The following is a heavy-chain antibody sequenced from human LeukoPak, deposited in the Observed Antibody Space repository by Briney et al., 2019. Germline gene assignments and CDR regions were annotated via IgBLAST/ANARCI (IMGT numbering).Heavy chain of an antibody. V-gene: IGHV3-23*01. Sequence: GESLRLSCAASGFTFDPNAMRWVRQAPGKGREWVSALSGSGSRTYYSDSVKGRFTISRDNSRNTLYLQMNSLRAEDTALYYCAKLSGSDRNLLVFDYWGQGTLVTVSS. CDR1: GFTFDPNA. CDR3: AKLSGSDRNLLVFDY. D-gene: IGHD1-14*01. CDR2: LSGSGSRT. J-gene: IGHJ4*02.